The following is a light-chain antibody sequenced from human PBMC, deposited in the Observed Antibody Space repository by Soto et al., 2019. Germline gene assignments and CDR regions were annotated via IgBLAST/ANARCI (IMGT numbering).Light chain of an antibody. CDR2: AAS. CDR1: QGIRND. Sequence: AIQMTQSPSSLSASVGDRVTITCRASQGIRNDLGWYQQKPGKAPKLLIYAASSLQSGVPLRFSGSGSGTDFTLTIISLQPEDFATYYCLQDYNYPPTFGGGTKVEIK. J-gene: IGKJ4*01. V-gene: IGKV1-6*01. CDR3: LQDYNYPPT.